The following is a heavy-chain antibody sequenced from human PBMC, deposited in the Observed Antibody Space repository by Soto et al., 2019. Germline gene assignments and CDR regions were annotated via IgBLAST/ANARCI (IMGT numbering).Heavy chain of an antibody. Sequence: AETLSLTCAVYGGFLSESYWTWIRQPPGKGLEWIGEINHVGGTNYNPSLKSRVTMSVDTSQNQFSLRLISVTAADTAMYFCVRIRYQLPSSVLWLDPWGQGTPVTVSS. CDR3: VRIRYQLPSSVLWLDP. D-gene: IGHD3-16*01. CDR2: INHVGGT. V-gene: IGHV4-34*01. J-gene: IGHJ5*02. CDR1: GGFLSESY.